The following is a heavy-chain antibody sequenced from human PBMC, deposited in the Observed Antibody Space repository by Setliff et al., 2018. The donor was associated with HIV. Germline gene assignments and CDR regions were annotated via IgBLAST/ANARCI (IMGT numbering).Heavy chain of an antibody. CDR3: ARTRASYFFDF. CDR2: VSSIGNT. CDR1: GISINGYY. Sequence: SETLSLTCSVSGISINGYYWSWIRQSPRTRLEWIGYVSSIGNTNYNPSLKSRVTISVDTSKNQFSPQLNSVTAADTAVYFCARTRASYFFDFWGQGAQVTVSS. J-gene: IGHJ4*02. D-gene: IGHD1-26*01. V-gene: IGHV4-4*08.